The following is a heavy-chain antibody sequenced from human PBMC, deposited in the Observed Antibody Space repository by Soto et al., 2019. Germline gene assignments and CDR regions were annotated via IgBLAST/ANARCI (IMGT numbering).Heavy chain of an antibody. CDR1: GFTFSSYA. V-gene: IGHV3-23*01. Sequence: EVQLLESGGGLVQPGGSLRLSCAASGFTFSSYAMSWVRQAPGKGLEWVSAISGSGGSTNYADSVKGRFTISRDNSKNTLYLQMNSLRAEDTAVYYCAKDDDRDGYGDSRPFDYWGQGTLVTVSS. D-gene: IGHD4-17*01. CDR3: AKDDDRDGYGDSRPFDY. J-gene: IGHJ4*02. CDR2: ISGSGGST.